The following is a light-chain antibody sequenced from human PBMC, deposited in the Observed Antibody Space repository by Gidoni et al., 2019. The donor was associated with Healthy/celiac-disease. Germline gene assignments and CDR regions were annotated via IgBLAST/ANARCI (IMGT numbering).Light chain of an antibody. Sequence: DIQMTQSPSSLSASVGDRVTITCRASQSISSYLNWYQQKPGKAPKLLIYAASSLQRGVPSRFSGSGSGTDFTLTISSLQPEDFATYYCRQSYSTPWTFGQGTKVEIK. V-gene: IGKV1-39*01. CDR3: RQSYSTPWT. CDR2: AAS. J-gene: IGKJ1*01. CDR1: QSISSY.